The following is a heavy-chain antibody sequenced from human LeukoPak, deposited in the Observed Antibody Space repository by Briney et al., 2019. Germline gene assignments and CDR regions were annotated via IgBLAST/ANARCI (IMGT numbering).Heavy chain of an antibody. J-gene: IGHJ3*02. D-gene: IGHD3-3*01. CDR2: IIPIFGTA. V-gene: IGHV1-69*05. Sequence: PPASVKVSCKASGGTLSSYAISWVRQAPGQGLEWMGGIIPIFGTANYAQKFQGRVTITTDESTSTAYMELRSLRSDDTAVYYCARALIWSGYSDAFDIWGQGTMVTVSS. CDR3: ARALIWSGYSDAFDI. CDR1: GGTLSSYA.